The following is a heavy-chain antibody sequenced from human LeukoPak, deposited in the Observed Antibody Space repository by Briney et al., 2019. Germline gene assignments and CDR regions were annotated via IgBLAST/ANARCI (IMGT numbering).Heavy chain of an antibody. CDR3: AREPRVGIAVAEGWFDP. CDR1: GGTFSSYA. J-gene: IGHJ5*02. CDR2: IIPIFGTA. V-gene: IGHV1-69*05. Sequence: ASVKVSCKASGGTFSSYAISRVRQAPGQGLEWMGGIIPIFGTANYAQMFQGRVTITTDESTSTAYMELSSLRSEDTAVYYCAREPRVGIAVAEGWFDPWGQGTLVTVSS. D-gene: IGHD6-19*01.